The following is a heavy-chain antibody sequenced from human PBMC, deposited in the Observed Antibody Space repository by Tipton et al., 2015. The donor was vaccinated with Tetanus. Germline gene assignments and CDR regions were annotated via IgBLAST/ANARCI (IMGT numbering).Heavy chain of an antibody. CDR1: GGSISSSSYY. V-gene: IGHV4-39*01. CDR3: ARHIGANCTNGVCYRVDYFDY. D-gene: IGHD2-8*01. Sequence: TLSLTCTVSGGSISSSSYYWGWIRQPPGKGLEWIGSIYYSGSTYYNPSLKSRVTISVDTSKNQFSLKLSSVTAADTAVYYCARHIGANCTNGVCYRVDYFDYWGQGTLVTVSS. CDR2: IYYSGST. J-gene: IGHJ4*02.